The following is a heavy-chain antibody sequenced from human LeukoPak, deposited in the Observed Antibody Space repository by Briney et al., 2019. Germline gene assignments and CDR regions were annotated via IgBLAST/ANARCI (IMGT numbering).Heavy chain of an antibody. CDR1: AASISSSSHH. J-gene: IGHJ4*02. Sequence: SETLSLTCTISAASISSSSHHWGWIRQSPGKGLEWIGSIYYGQTIYYNPSLNSRVTISVLTSKDQFTLQLNSVTAADTAVYYCVRHDGRGGATMGALDSWGQGSLVTVSS. CDR2: IYYGQTI. V-gene: IGHV4-39*01. CDR3: VRHDGRGGATMGALDS. D-gene: IGHD5-12*01.